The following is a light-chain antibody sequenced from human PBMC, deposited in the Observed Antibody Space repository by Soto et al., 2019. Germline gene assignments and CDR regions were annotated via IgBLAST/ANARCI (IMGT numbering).Light chain of an antibody. CDR3: QQRSNWTLT. CDR1: QSVSSF. V-gene: IGKV3-11*01. Sequence: EIVLTQSPLTLSLSPGERATLSCRASQSVSSFLAWYQQKPGQAPRLLIYDASNRATGIPARFSGSESGTDFTLTISSIETEGFAVYYCQQRSNWTLTFGGGTKVEIK. J-gene: IGKJ4*01. CDR2: DAS.